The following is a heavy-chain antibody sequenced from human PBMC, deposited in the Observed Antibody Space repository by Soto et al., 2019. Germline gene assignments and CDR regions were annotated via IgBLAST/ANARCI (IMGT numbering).Heavy chain of an antibody. CDR2: ISYDGSNK. V-gene: IGHV3-30-3*01. Sequence: GGSLRLSCAASGFTFSSYAMHWVRQAPGKGLEWVAVISYDGSNKYYADSVKGRFTISRDNSKNTLYLQMNSLRAEDTAVYYCARSDEEAYYYYYGMDVWGQGTTVTVSS. CDR1: GFTFSSYA. CDR3: ARSDEEAYYYYYGMDV. J-gene: IGHJ6*02.